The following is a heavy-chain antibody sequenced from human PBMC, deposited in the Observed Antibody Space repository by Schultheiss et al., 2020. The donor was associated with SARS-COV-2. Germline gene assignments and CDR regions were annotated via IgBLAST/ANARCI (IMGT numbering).Heavy chain of an antibody. CDR2: INHGGST. V-gene: IGHV4-61*08. J-gene: IGHJ6*02. CDR1: GGSISSGGYY. D-gene: IGHD2-15*01. Sequence: SETLSLTCTVSGGSISSGGYYWSWIRQHPGKGLEWIGEINHGGSTDYKSSLRSRVTISVDTAKNQFSLKMSSVTAADTAVYYCATDRQVGCSGGSCQVDYYYGMDAWGQGTTVTVSS. CDR3: ATDRQVGCSGGSCQVDYYYGMDA.